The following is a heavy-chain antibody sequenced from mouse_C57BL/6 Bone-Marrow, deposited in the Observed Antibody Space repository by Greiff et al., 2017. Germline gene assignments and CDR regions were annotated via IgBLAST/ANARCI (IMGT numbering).Heavy chain of an antibody. CDR1: GYTFPSYW. Sequence: QVQLQQPGAELVRPGSSVKLSCKASGYTFPSYWMHWVKQRPIQGLEWIGNIDPSDSETHYNQKFKDKATLTVDKSSSTAYMQLSSLTSEDSAVYYCARGDYYDYDGVAYWGQGTLVTVSA. CDR2: IDPSDSET. D-gene: IGHD2-4*01. V-gene: IGHV1-52*01. J-gene: IGHJ3*01. CDR3: ARGDYYDYDGVAY.